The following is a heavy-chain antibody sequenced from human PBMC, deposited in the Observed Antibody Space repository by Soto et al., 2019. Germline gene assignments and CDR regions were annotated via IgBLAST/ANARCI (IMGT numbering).Heavy chain of an antibody. V-gene: IGHV1-46*01. CDR3: ARDGSFNYDFWSGYYRLGPYYFDY. D-gene: IGHD3-3*01. CDR1: GYTFTSYY. CDR2: INPSGGST. J-gene: IGHJ4*02. Sequence: AASVKVSCKASGYTFTSYYMHWVRQAPGQGLEWMGIINPSGGSTSYAQKFQGRVTMTTDTSTSTAYMELRSLRSDDTAVYYCARDGSFNYDFWSGYYRLGPYYFDYWGQGTLVTVSS.